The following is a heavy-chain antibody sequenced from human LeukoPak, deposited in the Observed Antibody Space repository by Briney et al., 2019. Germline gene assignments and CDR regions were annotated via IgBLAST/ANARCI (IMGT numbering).Heavy chain of an antibody. D-gene: IGHD1-26*01. Sequence: TLSLTCAVYGESFSAYSWNWIRQSPGKGLEWIGEINHTRCNNYNPSLKSRVTIPVDKTKTQTHKMQFSLKLNSVTAADTAVYYCTRERSTRGINWFDPCGQGTLV. CDR2: INHTRCN. J-gene: IGHJ5*02. CDR3: TRERSTRGINWFDP. CDR1: GESFSAYS. V-gene: IGHV4-34*01.